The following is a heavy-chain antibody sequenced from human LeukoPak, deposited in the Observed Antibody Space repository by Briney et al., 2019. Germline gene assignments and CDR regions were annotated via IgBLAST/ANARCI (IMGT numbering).Heavy chain of an antibody. CDR2: IYYSGST. V-gene: IGHV4-39*07. CDR3: AGRRGDPYYYDSGTGTDAFDI. CDR1: GGSISSSSYY. J-gene: IGHJ3*02. Sequence: KPSETLSLTCTVSGGSISSSSYYWGWIRQPPGKGLEWIGSIYYSGSTYYNPSLESRVTLSVDTSKNQFSLTLTSVTAADTAVYYCAGRRGDPYYYDSGTGTDAFDIWGQGTMVTVSS. D-gene: IGHD3-10*01.